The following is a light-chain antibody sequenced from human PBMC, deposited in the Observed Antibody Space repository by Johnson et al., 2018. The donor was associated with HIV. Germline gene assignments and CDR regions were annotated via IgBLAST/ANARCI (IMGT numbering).Light chain of an antibody. CDR1: SSNIVNIY. V-gene: IGLV1-51*01. CDR3: GTWDSSLSAYV. J-gene: IGLJ1*01. Sequence: QSVLTQPPSVSAAPGQKVTISCSGSSSNIVNIYISWYQQLPGTAPKLLIYDNNKRPSGIPDRFSGSTSGPSATLGITGLQTGDEADYYCGTWDSSLSAYVFGTGTKVTVL. CDR2: DNN.